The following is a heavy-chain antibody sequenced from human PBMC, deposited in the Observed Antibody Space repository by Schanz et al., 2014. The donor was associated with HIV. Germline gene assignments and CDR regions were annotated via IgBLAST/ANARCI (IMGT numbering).Heavy chain of an antibody. V-gene: IGHV3-30*03. CDR1: GFTFSSYG. CDR3: ARDRWISGSCFEY. Sequence: QVQLVESGGGVVQPGRSLRLSCAASGFTFSSYGMHWVRQAPGKGLEWVAVISYDGSNKYYADSVKGRFTISRDNSKNRLYLQMNNLRVEDTAVYFCARDRWISGSCFEYWGQGTLVSVSS. D-gene: IGHD1-26*01. J-gene: IGHJ4*02. CDR2: ISYDGSNK.